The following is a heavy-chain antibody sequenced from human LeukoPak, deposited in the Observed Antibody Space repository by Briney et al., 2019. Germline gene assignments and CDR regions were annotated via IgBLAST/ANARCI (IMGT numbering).Heavy chain of an antibody. J-gene: IGHJ4*02. CDR3: ARGKYSYGLSYFDY. CDR1: GGTFSSYA. D-gene: IGHD5-18*01. V-gene: IGHV1-69*05. Sequence: ASVKVSCKASGGTFSSYAISWVRQAPGQGLEWMGGIFPIFGTANYAQKFQGRVTITRDTSASTAYMELSSLRSEDTAVHYCARGKYSYGLSYFDYWGQGTLVTVSS. CDR2: IFPIFGTA.